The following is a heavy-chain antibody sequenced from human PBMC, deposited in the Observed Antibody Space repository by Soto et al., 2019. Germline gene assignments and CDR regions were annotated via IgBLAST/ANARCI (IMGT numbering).Heavy chain of an antibody. CDR1: GFTFSSYA. D-gene: IGHD2-2*01. Sequence: EVQLLESGGGLVQPGGSLRLSCAASGFTFSSYAMSWVRQAPGKGLEWVSAISGSGGSTYYADSVKGRFTISRDNSKNTLYLQMNSLRAEDTAVYYCAKDSCSSTSCYWYYYYGIDVWGQGTTVTVSS. J-gene: IGHJ6*02. CDR3: AKDSCSSTSCYWYYYYGIDV. CDR2: ISGSGGST. V-gene: IGHV3-23*01.